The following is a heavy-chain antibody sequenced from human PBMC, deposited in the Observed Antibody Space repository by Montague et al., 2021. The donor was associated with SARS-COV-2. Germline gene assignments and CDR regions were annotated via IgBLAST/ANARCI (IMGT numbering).Heavy chain of an antibody. V-gene: IGHV4-39*07. J-gene: IGHJ6*02. CDR2: IYYSGST. CDR3: ARVGRQQLVRLSGMDV. Sequence: SETLSLTCTVSGGSISSSSYYWGWIRQPPGKGLEWIGSIYYSGSTNYNPSLKSRVTISVDTFKNQFSLKLSSVTAADTAVYYCARVGRQQLVRLSGMDVWGQGTTVTVSS. D-gene: IGHD6-13*01. CDR1: GGSISSSSYY.